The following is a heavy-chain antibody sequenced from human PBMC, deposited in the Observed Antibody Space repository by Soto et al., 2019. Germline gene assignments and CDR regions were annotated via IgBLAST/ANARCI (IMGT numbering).Heavy chain of an antibody. J-gene: IGHJ6*02. D-gene: IGHD3-10*01. CDR1: GCTFSSYP. Sequence: ASVKVSCKASGCTFSSYPISWVRQAPGQGLECMGGIIPIFGTANYAQKFQGRVTITADESTSTAYMELSSLRSEDTAVYYCARGEGRVRGVINPYYYGMDVWGQGTTVTVSS. CDR2: IIPIFGTA. V-gene: IGHV1-69*13. CDR3: ARGEGRVRGVINPYYYGMDV.